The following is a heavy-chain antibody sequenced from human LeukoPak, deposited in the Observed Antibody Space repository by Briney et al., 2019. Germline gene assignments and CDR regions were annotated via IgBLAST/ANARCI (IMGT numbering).Heavy chain of an antibody. D-gene: IGHD6-13*01. CDR1: GYTFTDYY. V-gene: IGHV1-2*02. J-gene: IGHJ4*02. Sequence: ASVKVSCKASGYTFTDYYMHWVRQAPGQGLEWMGWINPNSGGTNYAQKYQGRVTMTRDTSISTAYMELSRLRSDDTAVFYCAREEVIAAAGPTLDYWGQGALVTVSS. CDR2: INPNSGGT. CDR3: AREEVIAAAGPTLDY.